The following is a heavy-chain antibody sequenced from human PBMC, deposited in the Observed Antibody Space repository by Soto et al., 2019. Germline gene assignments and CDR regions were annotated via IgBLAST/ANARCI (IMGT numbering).Heavy chain of an antibody. CDR1: GGSISSGGYY. J-gene: IGHJ4*02. D-gene: IGHD3-9*01. V-gene: IGHV4-31*03. CDR2: IYYSGST. CDR3: ASHILTGYYNGLN. Sequence: VQLQESGPGLVKPSQTLSLTCTVSGGSISSGGYYWSWIRQHPGKGLEWIGYIYYSGSTYYNPSLQSGVTRSVAKSKKPFSLKLSSVTAADTAVYYCASHILTGYYNGLNWGQGTLVTVSS.